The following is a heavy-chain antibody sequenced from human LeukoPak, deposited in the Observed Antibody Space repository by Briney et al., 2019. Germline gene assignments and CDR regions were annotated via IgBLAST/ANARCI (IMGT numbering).Heavy chain of an antibody. J-gene: IGHJ6*02. CDR2: ISYDRSNK. Sequence: GGSLRLSCAASGFTFNTYGMHWVRQAPGKGLEWVAVISYDRSNKYYADSVKGRFTISRDNSKNTLYLQMNSLRAEDTAVYYCAKDTEAAGMDVWGQGTTVTVSS. CDR3: AKDTEAAGMDV. D-gene: IGHD4-17*01. CDR1: GFTFNTYG. V-gene: IGHV3-30*18.